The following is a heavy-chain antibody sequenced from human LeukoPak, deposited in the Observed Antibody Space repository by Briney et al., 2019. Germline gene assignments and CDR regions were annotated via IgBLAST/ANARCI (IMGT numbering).Heavy chain of an antibody. V-gene: IGHV3-11*04. CDR1: GFTFSDYY. D-gene: IGHD3-22*01. Sequence: GGSLRLSCAASGFTFSDYYMSWIRQAPGKGLEWVSYISSSSSTIYYADSVKGRFTISRDNAKNSLYLQMNSPRAEDTAVYYCARDRHRYSYDTGGYPPYWGQGTLVTVSS. CDR2: ISSSSSTI. J-gene: IGHJ4*02. CDR3: ARDRHRYSYDTGGYPPY.